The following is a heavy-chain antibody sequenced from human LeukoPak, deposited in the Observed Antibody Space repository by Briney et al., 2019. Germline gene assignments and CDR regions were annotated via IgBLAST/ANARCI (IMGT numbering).Heavy chain of an antibody. J-gene: IGHJ3*02. V-gene: IGHV3-74*01. CDR1: GFTFCNYW. CDR3: ARRRPGFFALDI. Sequence: GGSLRLSCAASGFTFCNYWMYWVRQGPGKGLVWVSRINSDGSSIAYADSVKGGVVISRDNDRNTLYLQINSLRVEDTAVYYCARRRPGFFALDIWGQGTLVTVSS. CDR2: INSDGSSI.